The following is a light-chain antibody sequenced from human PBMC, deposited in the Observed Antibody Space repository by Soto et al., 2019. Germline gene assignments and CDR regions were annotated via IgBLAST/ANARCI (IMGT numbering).Light chain of an antibody. V-gene: IGKV1-39*01. CDR2: AVS. CDR1: QTVIRY. J-gene: IGKJ3*01. CDR3: QQSYSTLFT. Sequence: IQMTQFPSSLSASVGDRVTITCRAGQTVIRYLNWYQQKPGRAPNLLIYAVSNLQSGVPSRFSGSGSGTECTLTISDLQPEDFATYYCQQSYSTLFTFGPGTKVEI.